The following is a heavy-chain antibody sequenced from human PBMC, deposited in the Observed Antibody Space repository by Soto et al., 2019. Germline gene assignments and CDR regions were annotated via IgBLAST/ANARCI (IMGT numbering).Heavy chain of an antibody. D-gene: IGHD2-8*01. CDR3: ASDRNPPMGYCTNGVCWFDP. CDR1: GGTFSSYA. CDR2: IIPIFGTA. J-gene: IGHJ5*02. Sequence: SVKVSCKASGGTFSSYAISWVRQAPGQGLEWMGGIIPIFGTANYAQKFQGRVTITADESTSTAYMELSSLRSEDTAVYYCASDRNPPMGYCTNGVCWFDPWGQGTLVTVS. V-gene: IGHV1-69*13.